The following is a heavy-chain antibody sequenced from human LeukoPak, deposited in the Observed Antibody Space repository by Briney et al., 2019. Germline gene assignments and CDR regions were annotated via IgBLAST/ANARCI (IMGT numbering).Heavy chain of an antibody. CDR2: INPNSGGT. CDR3: ASHGDTHPNTYSSGWYDIDY. D-gene: IGHD6-13*01. J-gene: IGHJ4*02. Sequence: ASVKVSCKASGYTFTGYYMHWVRQAPGQGLEWMGWINPNSGGTNYAQKFQGRVTMTRDTSISTAYMELSRLRSDDTAVYYCASHGDTHPNTYSSGWYDIDYWGQGTLVTVSS. CDR1: GYTFTGYY. V-gene: IGHV1-2*02.